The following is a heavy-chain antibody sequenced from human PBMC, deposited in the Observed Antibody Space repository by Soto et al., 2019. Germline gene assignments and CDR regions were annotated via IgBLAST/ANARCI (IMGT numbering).Heavy chain of an antibody. V-gene: IGHV3-21*02. D-gene: IGHD3-16*01. CDR3: AKDNLAFQGAFDL. Sequence: VQLVQSGGGPVKPGGSLRLSCAASGFIFSDFQLNWVRQAPGRGLEWLSSITGTSAFTHYAGSIEGRFTISRDNPYNLLFLQMDNLRPEDTAVYYCAKDNLAFQGAFDLWGQGTLVTVSS. CDR1: GFIFSDFQ. J-gene: IGHJ4*02. CDR2: ITGTSAFT.